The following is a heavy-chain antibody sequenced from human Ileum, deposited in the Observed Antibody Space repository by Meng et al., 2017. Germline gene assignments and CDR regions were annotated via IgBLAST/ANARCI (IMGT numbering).Heavy chain of an antibody. J-gene: IGHJ4*02. Sequence: EAGQGLVKPSGALSLTCAVSGYSISSINWWTWGRQSPEKGLEWIGEIYHSGRTNYNPSLTSRVTMSVDKSKKQISLNLSSVTAADTAVYYCATSGDNSGFYLGYWGPGILVTVSS. V-gene: IGHV4-4*02. CDR3: ATSGDNSGFYLGY. CDR2: IYHSGRT. D-gene: IGHD3-22*01. CDR1: GYSISSINW.